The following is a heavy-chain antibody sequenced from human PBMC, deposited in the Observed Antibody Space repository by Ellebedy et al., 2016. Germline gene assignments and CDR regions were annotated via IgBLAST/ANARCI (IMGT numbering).Heavy chain of an antibody. CDR1: GFTFSSYG. V-gene: IGHV3-30*03. CDR3: ARDGSSGRYRYFDY. CDR2: ISYDGSNK. Sequence: GGSLRLSCAASGFTFSSYGMHWVRQAPGKGLEWVAVISYDGSNKYYADSVKGRFTISRDNSKNTLYLQMNSLRAEGTAVYYCARDGSSGRYRYFDYWGQGTLVTVSS. D-gene: IGHD6-19*01. J-gene: IGHJ4*02.